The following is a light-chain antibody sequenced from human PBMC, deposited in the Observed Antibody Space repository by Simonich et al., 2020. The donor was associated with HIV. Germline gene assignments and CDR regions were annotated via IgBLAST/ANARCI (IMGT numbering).Light chain of an antibody. CDR3: QQYGSSPT. V-gene: IGKV3D-20*01. CDR1: QRVSDSF. Sequence: EIVLTQSPGTLSLSPGERATLSCRASQRVSDSFLAWYQQKPGLAPRLLIYDASSRATGTPDRFSGSGSGTDFTLTISRLEPEDFAVYYCQQYGSSPTFGQGTKVEIK. CDR2: DAS. J-gene: IGKJ1*01.